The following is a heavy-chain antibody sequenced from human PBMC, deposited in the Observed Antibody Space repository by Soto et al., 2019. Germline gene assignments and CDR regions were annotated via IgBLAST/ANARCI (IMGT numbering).Heavy chain of an antibody. CDR3: AREPPRPGYHYGLDV. CDR1: GYTFTSYA. D-gene: IGHD6-6*01. CDR2: INAGNGHT. V-gene: IGHV1-3*01. Sequence: QVQLVQSGAEVKKPGASVKVSCKASGYTFTSYAMHWVRQAPGQRLEWMGWINAGNGHTKYSQKFQGRVTITRDTSATTAYMELRSLRSEDTAVYYCAREPPRPGYHYGLDVWGQGTTVTVSS. J-gene: IGHJ6*02.